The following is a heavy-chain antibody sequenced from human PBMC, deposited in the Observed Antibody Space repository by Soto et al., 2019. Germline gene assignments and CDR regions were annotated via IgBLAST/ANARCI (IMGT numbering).Heavy chain of an antibody. CDR2: IIPVPGTA. CDR3: ARLQGSSTSLEIYYYYYYGMDV. D-gene: IGHD2-2*01. J-gene: IGHJ6*02. CDR1: GGTFSSYA. V-gene: IGHV1-69*01. Sequence: QVQLVQSGAEVQKPGSSVKVSCKASGGTFSSYAISWVRQAPGQGLEWMGGIIPVPGTANYAQKFQGRVTITADESTSTAYMELSSLRSEDTAVYYCARLQGSSTSLEIYYYYYYGMDVWGQGTTVTVSS.